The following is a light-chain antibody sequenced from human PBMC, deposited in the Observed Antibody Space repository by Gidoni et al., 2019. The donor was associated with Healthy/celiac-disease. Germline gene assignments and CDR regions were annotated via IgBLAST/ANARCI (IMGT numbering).Light chain of an antibody. J-gene: IGLJ2*01. V-gene: IGLV2-14*01. CDR2: EVS. CDR3: SSYTSSSNVV. Sequence: QSALTQPASVSGSPGQSITISCTGPSSDVGGYNYVSWYQQHPGKAPKLMIYEVSNRPSGVSSRFSGSKSGNTASLTISGLQAEDEADYYCSSYTSSSNVVFGGGTKLTVL. CDR1: SSDVGGYNY.